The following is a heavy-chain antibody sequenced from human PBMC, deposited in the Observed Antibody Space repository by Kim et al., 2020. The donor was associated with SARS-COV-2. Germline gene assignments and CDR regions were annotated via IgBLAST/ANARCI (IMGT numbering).Heavy chain of an antibody. D-gene: IGHD6-13*01. CDR2: ISGSGGST. Sequence: GGSLRLSCAASGFTFSSYAMSWVRQAPGKGLEWVSAISGSGGSTYYADSVKGRFTISRDNSKNTLYLQMNSLRAEDTAVYYCAKNGAPYSSSRKYNWFDPWGQGTLVTVSS. V-gene: IGHV3-23*01. CDR3: AKNGAPYSSSRKYNWFDP. CDR1: GFTFSSYA. J-gene: IGHJ5*02.